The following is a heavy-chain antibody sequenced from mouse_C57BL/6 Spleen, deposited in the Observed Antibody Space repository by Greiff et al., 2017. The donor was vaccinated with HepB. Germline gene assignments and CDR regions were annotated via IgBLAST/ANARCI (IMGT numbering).Heavy chain of an antibody. V-gene: IGHV5-17*01. Sequence: EVQLVESGGGLVKPGGSLKLSCAASGFTFSDYGMHWVRQAPEKGLEWVAYISSGSSTIYYADTVKGRFTISRDNAKNTLFLQMTSLRSEDTAMYYCAMGYYGSSWYFDVWGTGTTVTVSS. CDR1: GFTFSDYG. CDR3: AMGYYGSSWYFDV. CDR2: ISSGSSTI. D-gene: IGHD1-1*01. J-gene: IGHJ1*03.